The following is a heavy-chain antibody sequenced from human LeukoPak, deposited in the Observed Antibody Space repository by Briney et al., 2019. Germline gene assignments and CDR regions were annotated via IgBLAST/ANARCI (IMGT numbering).Heavy chain of an antibody. D-gene: IGHD1-1*01. Sequence: GGSLRLSCSASGFTFSGYYMTWVRQAPGKGLEWVSSISSRSTYIYYADSVKGRFTISRDNAKNSLFLQMNSLRAEDTAVYYCAGNWNLGGMDVWGRGTTVTVSS. J-gene: IGHJ6*02. CDR2: ISSRSTYI. CDR3: AGNWNLGGMDV. CDR1: GFTFSGYY. V-gene: IGHV3-21*01.